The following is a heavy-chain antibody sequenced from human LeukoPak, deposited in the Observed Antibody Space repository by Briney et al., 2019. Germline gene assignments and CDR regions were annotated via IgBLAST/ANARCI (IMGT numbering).Heavy chain of an antibody. CDR2: ITASGGNT. V-gene: IGHV3-23*01. J-gene: IGHJ4*02. Sequence: GGSLRLSCAASGFTFSSYAMSWVRQAPGKGLEWVSAITASGGNTYYADSVKGRFTISRDNSKNTLYLQVNSLRAGDTAVYYCAKGNGYSYGRYYFDYWGQGTLVTVSS. D-gene: IGHD5-18*01. CDR1: GFTFSSYA. CDR3: AKGNGYSYGRYYFDY.